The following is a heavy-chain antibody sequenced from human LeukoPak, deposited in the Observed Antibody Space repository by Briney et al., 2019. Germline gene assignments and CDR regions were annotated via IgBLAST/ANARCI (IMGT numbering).Heavy chain of an antibody. CDR2: ISGSGGST. V-gene: IGHV3-23*01. CDR3: AKPTYGDLPNLFDY. CDR1: GFTFSSYA. J-gene: IGHJ4*02. D-gene: IGHD4-17*01. Sequence: GGSLRLSCAASGFTFSSYAMSWVRQAPGKGLEWVSTISGSGGSTFNSDSVKGRFTIARDNSKNTLYLQMNSLRAEDTAVYYCAKPTYGDLPNLFDYWGQGTLVTVSS.